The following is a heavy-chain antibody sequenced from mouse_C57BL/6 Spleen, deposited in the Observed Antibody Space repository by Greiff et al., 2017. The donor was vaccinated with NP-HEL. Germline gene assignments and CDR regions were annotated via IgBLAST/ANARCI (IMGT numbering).Heavy chain of an antibody. V-gene: IGHV1-69*01. CDR3: ARGLDGYYED. Sequence: QVQLQQPGAELVMPGASVKLSCKASGYTFTSYWMHWVKQRPGQGLEWIGEIDPSDSYTNYNQKFKGKSTLTVDKSSSTAYMQLSSLTSEDSAVYYCARGLDGYYEDWGQGTTLTVSS. CDR2: IDPSDSYT. J-gene: IGHJ2*01. CDR1: GYTFTSYW. D-gene: IGHD2-3*01.